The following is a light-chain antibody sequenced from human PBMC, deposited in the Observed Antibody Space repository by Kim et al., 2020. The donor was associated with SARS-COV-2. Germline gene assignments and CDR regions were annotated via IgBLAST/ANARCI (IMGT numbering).Light chain of an antibody. V-gene: IGLV3-19*01. J-gene: IGLJ2*01. Sequence: ALGQEVRITCQGDSLRIYYASWYQQKPGQAPVLVIYGKNNRPSGIPDRFSGSSSGNTASLTITGAQAEDEADYYCNSRDSSGNHVLFGGGTQLTVL. CDR1: SLRIYY. CDR3: NSRDSSGNHVL. CDR2: GKN.